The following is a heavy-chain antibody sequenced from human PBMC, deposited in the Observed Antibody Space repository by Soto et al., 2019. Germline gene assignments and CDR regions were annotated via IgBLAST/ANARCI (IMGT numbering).Heavy chain of an antibody. CDR3: ARLRVAGTIYYYYYYMDV. Sequence: ASVKVSCKASGYTFTSYDINWVRQATGQGLEWMGWMNPNSGNTGYAQKFQGRVTMTRNTSMSTAYMELSSLRSEDTAVYYCARLRVAGTIYYYYYYMDVWGKGTTVTVSS. D-gene: IGHD6-19*01. J-gene: IGHJ6*03. CDR2: MNPNSGNT. CDR1: GYTFTSYD. V-gene: IGHV1-8*01.